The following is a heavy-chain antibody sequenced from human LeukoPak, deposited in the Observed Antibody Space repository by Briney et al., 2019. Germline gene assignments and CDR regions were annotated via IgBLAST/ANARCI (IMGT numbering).Heavy chain of an antibody. D-gene: IGHD3-22*01. CDR3: AEGGVTYYYDSSGQFDAFDI. V-gene: IGHV3-23*01. Sequence: GGSLRLSCAASGFTVSSNYMSWVRQAPGKGLEWVSAISGSGGSTYYADSVKGRFTISRDNSKNTLYLQMNSLRAEDTAVYYCAEGGVTYYYDSSGQFDAFDIWGQGTMVTVSS. J-gene: IGHJ3*02. CDR1: GFTVSSNY. CDR2: ISGSGGST.